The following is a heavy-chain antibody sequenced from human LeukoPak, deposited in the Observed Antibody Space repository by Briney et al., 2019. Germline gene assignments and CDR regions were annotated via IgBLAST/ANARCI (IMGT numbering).Heavy chain of an antibody. J-gene: IGHJ4*02. CDR3: ARGRSQIDY. Sequence: GSLRLSCAASGFTFSTYSMNWVRQGPGKGLEWVSYMSSSSNTIYYADSVKGRFTISRDNTKNSLFLQMNSLRAEDTAMYHCARGRSQIDYWGQGTLVTVSS. CDR2: MSSSSNTI. D-gene: IGHD2-15*01. V-gene: IGHV3-48*04. CDR1: GFTFSTYS.